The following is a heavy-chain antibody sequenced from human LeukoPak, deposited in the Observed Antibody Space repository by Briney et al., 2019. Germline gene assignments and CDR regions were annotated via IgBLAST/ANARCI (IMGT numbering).Heavy chain of an antibody. CDR1: GYTFTSYY. CDR2: INPSGGST. D-gene: IGHD3-10*01. V-gene: IGHV1-46*01. Sequence: GASVKVSCKASGYTFTSYYMHWVRPAPGQGLEWMGIINPSGGSTSYAQKFQGRVTMTRDTSTSTVYMELSSLRSEDTAVYYCARDGDPLRGGSFGYYFDYWGQGTLVTVSS. J-gene: IGHJ4*02. CDR3: ARDGDPLRGGSFGYYFDY.